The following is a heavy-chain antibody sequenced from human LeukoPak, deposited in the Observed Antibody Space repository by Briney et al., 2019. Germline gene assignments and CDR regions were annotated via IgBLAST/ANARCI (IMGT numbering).Heavy chain of an antibody. CDR1: GFTVSSNY. V-gene: IGHV3-53*01. CDR3: AKAVRGYSSSSDY. Sequence: GGSLRLSCAASGFTVSSNYMSWVRQAPGKGLEWVSVIYSGGSTYYADSVKGRFTISRDNSKNTLYLQMNSLRAEDTAVYYCAKAVRGYSSSSDYWGQGTLVTVSS. CDR2: IYSGGST. J-gene: IGHJ4*02. D-gene: IGHD6-13*01.